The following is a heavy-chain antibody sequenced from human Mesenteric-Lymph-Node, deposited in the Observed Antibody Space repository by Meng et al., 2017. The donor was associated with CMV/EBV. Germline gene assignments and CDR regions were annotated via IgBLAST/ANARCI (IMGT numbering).Heavy chain of an antibody. D-gene: IGHD3-22*01. V-gene: IGHV4-61*01. CDR3: ARVTYDSSGYYLEFDY. CDR1: GGSIRSNTHY. Sequence: SETLSLTCTVSGGSIRSNTHYWSWIRQPPGKGLEWIGYIYYSGSTNYNPSLKSRVTISVDTSKNQFSLKLSSVTAADTAVYYCARVTYDSSGYYLEFDYWGQGTLVTVSS. CDR2: IYYSGST. J-gene: IGHJ4*02.